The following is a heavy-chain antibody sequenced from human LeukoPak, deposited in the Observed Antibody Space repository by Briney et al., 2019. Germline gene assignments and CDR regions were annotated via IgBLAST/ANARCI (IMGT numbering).Heavy chain of an antibody. Sequence: GSLRLSCAASGFTFSSYAMSWVRQAPGKGLEWVSAISGSGGSTYYADSVKGRFTISRDNSKNTLYLQMNSLRAEDTAVYYCAKDIIAVAGGLHNWFDPWGQGTLVTVSS. V-gene: IGHV3-23*01. CDR2: ISGSGGST. CDR1: GFTFSSYA. CDR3: AKDIIAVAGGLHNWFDP. J-gene: IGHJ5*02. D-gene: IGHD6-19*01.